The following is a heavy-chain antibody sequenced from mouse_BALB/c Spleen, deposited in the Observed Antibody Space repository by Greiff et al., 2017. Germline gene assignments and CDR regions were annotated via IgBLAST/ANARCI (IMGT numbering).Heavy chain of an antibody. CDR1: GYTFTDYD. D-gene: IGHD2-14*01. CDR2: ISIYYDNT. V-gene: IGHV1-67*01. CDR3: ARWGTAYYFDY. J-gene: IGHJ2*01. Sequence: VKLQESGPELVRPGESVKISCKGSGYTFTDYDMHWVKQSHAKSLEWIGVISIYYDNTNYNQKFKGKATMTVDKSSSTAYMELARLTSEDSAIYYCARWGTAYYFDYWGQGTTLTVSS.